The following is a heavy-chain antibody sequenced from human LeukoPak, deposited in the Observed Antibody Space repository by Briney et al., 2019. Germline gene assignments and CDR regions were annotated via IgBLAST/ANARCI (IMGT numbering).Heavy chain of an antibody. CDR2: ISGSGGTT. V-gene: IGHV3-23*01. D-gene: IGHD1-14*01. J-gene: IGHJ4*02. CDR1: GFTFSRYA. CDR3: AKPAKTDYADY. Sequence: GSLRLSCAASGFTFSRYAMNWVRQAPGKGLEWVSAISGSGGTTYYADSVKGRFTISRDNSKNTLYLQMNSLRAADTALYYCAKPAKTDYADYWGQGTLVTVSS.